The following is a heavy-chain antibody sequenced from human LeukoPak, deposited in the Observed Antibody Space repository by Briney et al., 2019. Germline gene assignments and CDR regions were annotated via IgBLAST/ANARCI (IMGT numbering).Heavy chain of an antibody. J-gene: IGHJ6*02. Sequence: ASETLSLTCTVSGGSISSSSYYWGWIRQPPGKGLEWIGSIYYSGSTYYNPPLKSRVTISVDTSKNQFSLKLSSVTAADTAVYYCARLVAADGMDVWGQGTTVTVSS. V-gene: IGHV4-39*01. CDR3: ARLVAADGMDV. CDR1: GGSISSSSYY. D-gene: IGHD2-15*01. CDR2: IYYSGST.